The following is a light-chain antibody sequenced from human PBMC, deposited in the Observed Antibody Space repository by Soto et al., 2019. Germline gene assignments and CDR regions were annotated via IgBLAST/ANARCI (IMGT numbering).Light chain of an antibody. CDR1: SSDVGGYNY. CDR3: SAYAGSNNYV. Sequence: QSVLTQPPSASGSPGQSVTISCTGTSSDVGGYNYVSWYQQHPGKAPKLMIYEVSKRPSGVPDRFSGSKSGNTASLTVSGLHDQDEADYYCSAYAGSNNYVLGTGTKLTXL. V-gene: IGLV2-8*01. J-gene: IGLJ1*01. CDR2: EVS.